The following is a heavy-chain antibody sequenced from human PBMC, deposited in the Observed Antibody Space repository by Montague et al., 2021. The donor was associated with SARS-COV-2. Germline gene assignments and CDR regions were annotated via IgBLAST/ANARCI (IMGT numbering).Heavy chain of an antibody. D-gene: IGHD6-13*01. V-gene: IGHV3-23*01. CDR2: ISGSGGST. J-gene: IGHJ6*02. CDR3: ARAAAGYYYYGMDV. Sequence: SLRLSCAASGFTFSSYAMSWVRQAPGKGLEWVSAISGSGGSTYYADSVKGRFTISRDNSKNTLYLQMNSLRAEDTAVYYCARAAAGYYYYGMDVWGQGTTVTVFS. CDR1: GFTFSSYA.